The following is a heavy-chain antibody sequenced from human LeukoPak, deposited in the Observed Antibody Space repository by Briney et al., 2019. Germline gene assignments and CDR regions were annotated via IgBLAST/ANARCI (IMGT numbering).Heavy chain of an antibody. CDR1: GLTFDIYA. CDR2: VSSNSDST. CDR3: AENPLYDSSGYFFPTFDS. D-gene: IGHD3-22*01. J-gene: IGHJ5*01. Sequence: GGSLRLSCAASGLTFDIYAMSWVRQAPGKGLEWVSAVSSNSDSTYYADSVKGRFAISRDNTNNTLFLQMNSLRAEDTAVYYCAENPLYDSSGYFFPTFDSWGQGTLVAVSS. V-gene: IGHV3-23*01.